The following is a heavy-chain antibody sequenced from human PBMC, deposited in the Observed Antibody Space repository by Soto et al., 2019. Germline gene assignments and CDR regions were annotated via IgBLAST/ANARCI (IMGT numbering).Heavy chain of an antibody. CDR2: ISGDDTK. Sequence: QVQLVESGGGFVKPGGSLRLSCAASGFNVADYYMNWIRQAPGKGLEWVSYISGDDTKSYADSVKGRFTISRDNGKNSLYLQMNSLRAEDAAVYACARGRVSGFWGQWTLVTVAS. D-gene: IGHD6-19*01. V-gene: IGHV3-11*01. CDR3: ARGRVSGF. CDR1: GFNVADYY. J-gene: IGHJ1*01.